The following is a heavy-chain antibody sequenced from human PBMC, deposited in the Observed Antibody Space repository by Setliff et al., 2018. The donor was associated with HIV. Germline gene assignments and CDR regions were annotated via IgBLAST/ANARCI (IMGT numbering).Heavy chain of an antibody. Sequence: SETLSLPCTVSGCSISSGDYYWSWIRQPPGKGLEWIGYIYYSGSTYYNPSLKSRVTISVDTSKHQFSLKLSSVTAADTAVYFCAKSSPSIGYISDHWGQGTLVTVSS. V-gene: IGHV4-30-4*08. J-gene: IGHJ4*02. CDR1: GCSISSGDYY. CDR2: IYYSGST. CDR3: AKSSPSIGYISDH. D-gene: IGHD5-12*01.